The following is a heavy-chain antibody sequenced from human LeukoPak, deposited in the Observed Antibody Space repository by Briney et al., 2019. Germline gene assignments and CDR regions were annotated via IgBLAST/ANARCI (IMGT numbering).Heavy chain of an antibody. D-gene: IGHD3-3*01. V-gene: IGHV3-66*01. Sequence: GGYLRLSCAASGFNVNTNYMTWVRQVPGKGLDWVSVIKAGESPSYADSVEGRFTLSRDIYKNTVFLEMNSLRVDDTAVYYCAREVPYDFSMDVWGQGTTVTVSS. J-gene: IGHJ6*02. CDR2: IKAGESP. CDR1: GFNVNTNY. CDR3: AREVPYDFSMDV.